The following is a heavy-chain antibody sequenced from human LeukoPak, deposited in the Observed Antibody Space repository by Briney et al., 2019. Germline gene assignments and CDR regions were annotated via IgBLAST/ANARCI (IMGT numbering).Heavy chain of an antibody. Sequence: GASVKVSCKASGYTFTGYYMHWVRQAPGQGLEWMGWISAYNGNTNYAQKLQGRVTMTTDTSTSTAYMELRSLRSDDTAVYYCARDRAELVSWFDPWGQGTLVTVSS. D-gene: IGHD6-6*01. CDR1: GYTFTGYY. CDR2: ISAYNGNT. CDR3: ARDRAELVSWFDP. J-gene: IGHJ5*02. V-gene: IGHV1-18*04.